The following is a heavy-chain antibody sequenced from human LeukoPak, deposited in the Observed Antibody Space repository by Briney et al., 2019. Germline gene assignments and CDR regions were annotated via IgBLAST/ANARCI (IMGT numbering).Heavy chain of an antibody. D-gene: IGHD2-2*03. V-gene: IGHV4-4*07. CDR3: ARDVDIVVLGITYGYYFDY. CDR1: GGSISSYY. Sequence: PSETLSLTCTVSGGSISSYYWSWIRQPAGKGLEWIGRIYTSGSTNYNPSLKSRATISVDKSKNQFSLKLSSVTAADTAVYYCARDVDIVVLGITYGYYFDYWGQGTLVTVSS. CDR2: IYTSGST. J-gene: IGHJ4*02.